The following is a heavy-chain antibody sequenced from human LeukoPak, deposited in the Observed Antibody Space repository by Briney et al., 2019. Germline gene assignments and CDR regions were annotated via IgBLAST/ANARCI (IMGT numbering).Heavy chain of an antibody. Sequence: GGFLRLSCAASGFTFSSYSMNWVRQAPRKGLEWVSSISSSSSYIYYADTVKGRFTSSRDNATNSLYLQMNSLRAEDTAVYYCARDYTVLNWFDPWGQGTLVTVSS. J-gene: IGHJ5*02. D-gene: IGHD5/OR15-5a*01. CDR3: ARDYTVLNWFDP. CDR2: ISSSSSYI. V-gene: IGHV3-21*01. CDR1: GFTFSSYS.